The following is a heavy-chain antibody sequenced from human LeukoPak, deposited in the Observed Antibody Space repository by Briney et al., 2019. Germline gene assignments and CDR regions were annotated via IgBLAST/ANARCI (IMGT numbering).Heavy chain of an antibody. Sequence: PSETLSLTCTVSGGSISSGDYYWSWIRQPPGKGLEWIGYIYYSGSTYYNPSLKSRVTISADTSKNQFSLKLSSVTAADTAVYYCARDMDNGSLDYWGQGTLVTVSS. D-gene: IGHD2-2*03. J-gene: IGHJ4*02. CDR3: ARDMDNGSLDY. CDR1: GGSISSGDYY. CDR2: IYYSGST. V-gene: IGHV4-30-4*01.